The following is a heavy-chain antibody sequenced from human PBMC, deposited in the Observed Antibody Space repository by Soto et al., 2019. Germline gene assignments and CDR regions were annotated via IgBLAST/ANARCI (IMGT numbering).Heavy chain of an antibody. CDR3: THMRGSGLSVMDV. Sequence: GVGWVRQPPGKALEWLALVYSNDDKRLSPSLKSRLTITKDTSKNQVVLTMTNMDPVDTATYYCTHMRGSGLSVMDVWGQGTTVPGSS. CDR1: G. CDR2: VYSNDDK. D-gene: IGHD3-10*01. V-gene: IGHV2-5*01. J-gene: IGHJ6*02.